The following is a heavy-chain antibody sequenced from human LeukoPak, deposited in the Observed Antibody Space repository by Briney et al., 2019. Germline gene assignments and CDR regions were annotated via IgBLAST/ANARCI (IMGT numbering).Heavy chain of an antibody. Sequence: SETLSLTCTVSGGSVSSGSCFWSWIRQPPGKGLEWIGEINHSGSTNYNPSLKSRVTISVDTSKNQFSLKLSSVTAADTAVYYCAREDYDSSDTAFDIWGQGTMVTVSS. D-gene: IGHD3-22*01. J-gene: IGHJ3*02. CDR1: GGSVSSGSCF. CDR3: AREDYDSSDTAFDI. V-gene: IGHV4-39*07. CDR2: INHSGST.